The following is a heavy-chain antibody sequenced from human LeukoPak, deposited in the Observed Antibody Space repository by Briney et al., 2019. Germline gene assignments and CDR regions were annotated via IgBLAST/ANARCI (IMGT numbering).Heavy chain of an antibody. Sequence: GGSLRLSCAASGFTFSSYAMSWVRQAPGKGLEWVSAISGSGGSTYYADSVKGRFTISRDNSKNTLYLQMNSLRAEDTAVYYCAKDGVGFWSGYYTGISAYYYYYMDVWGKGTTVTVSS. V-gene: IGHV3-23*01. J-gene: IGHJ6*03. D-gene: IGHD3-3*01. CDR3: AKDGVGFWSGYYTGISAYYYYYMDV. CDR1: GFTFSSYA. CDR2: ISGSGGST.